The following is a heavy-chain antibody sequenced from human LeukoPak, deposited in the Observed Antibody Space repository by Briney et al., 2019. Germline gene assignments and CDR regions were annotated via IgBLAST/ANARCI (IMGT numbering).Heavy chain of an antibody. CDR1: GFTFSDYY. CDR3: ARERGIAARSFDY. D-gene: IGHD6-6*01. V-gene: IGHV3-11*01. CDR2: ISSSGSTI. Sequence: GGPLRLSCAASGFTFSDYYMSWIRQAPGKGLEWVSYISSSGSTIYYADSVKGRFTISRDNAKNSLYLQMNSLRAEDTAVYYCARERGIAARSFDYWGQGTLVTVSS. J-gene: IGHJ4*02.